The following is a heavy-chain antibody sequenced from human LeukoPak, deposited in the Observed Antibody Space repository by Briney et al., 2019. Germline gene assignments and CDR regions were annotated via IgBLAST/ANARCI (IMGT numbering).Heavy chain of an antibody. CDR3: ARRLGDTAMVVCNWFDP. CDR2: IYYSGST. Sequence: PSETLSLTCTVSGGSISSYYWGWIGQPPGKGLEWIGSIYYSGSTYYNPSLKSRVTISVDTSKNQFSLKLSSVTAADTAVYYCARRLGDTAMVVCNWFDPWGQGTLVTVSS. J-gene: IGHJ5*02. D-gene: IGHD5-18*01. CDR1: GGSISSYY. V-gene: IGHV4-39*01.